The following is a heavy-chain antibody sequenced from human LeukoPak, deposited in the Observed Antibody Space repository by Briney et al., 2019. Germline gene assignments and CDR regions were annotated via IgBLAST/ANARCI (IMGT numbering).Heavy chain of an antibody. V-gene: IGHV3-15*01. Sequence: GGSLRLSCVVSGFSIRNAWMTWVRQAPGKGLECVGHIKSKSDGGTTDYAAPVKGRFTISRDDSTNSVSLQMNSLRTEDTAVYFCTRGTGYGPLYHFDYWGQGILVTVSS. CDR2: IKSKSDGGTT. J-gene: IGHJ4*02. D-gene: IGHD5-12*01. CDR3: TRGTGYGPLYHFDY. CDR1: GFSIRNAW.